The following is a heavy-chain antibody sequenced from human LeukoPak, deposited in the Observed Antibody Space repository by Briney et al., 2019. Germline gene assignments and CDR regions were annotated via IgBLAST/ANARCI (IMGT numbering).Heavy chain of an antibody. CDR1: GGSFSGYY. CDR3: ARWVVGFDY. D-gene: IGHD2-15*01. Sequence: SETLSLTCAVYGGSFSGYYWSWIRQPPGKGLEWIGEINHSGSTNYNPSLKSRVTISVDTPKNQFSLKLGSVTAADTAVYYCARWVVGFDYWGQGTLVTVSS. V-gene: IGHV4-34*01. J-gene: IGHJ4*02. CDR2: INHSGST.